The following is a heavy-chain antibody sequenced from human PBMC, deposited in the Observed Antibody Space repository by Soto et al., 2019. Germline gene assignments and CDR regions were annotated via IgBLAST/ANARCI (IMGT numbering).Heavy chain of an antibody. V-gene: IGHV3-23*01. CDR2: ISNSGDGT. Sequence: EVHLLESGGGLVQPGGSLRLSCAASGFTFSTYAMSWVRQAPGKGLEWVATISNSGDGTYYADSVKGRFAISRDNSKSTLYVQMNSLRVEDTALYYCAKDLGSSGTTGDYYYGLDVWGQGTTVTVSS. D-gene: IGHD1-7*01. J-gene: IGHJ6*02. CDR3: AKDLGSSGTTGDYYYGLDV. CDR1: GFTFSTYA.